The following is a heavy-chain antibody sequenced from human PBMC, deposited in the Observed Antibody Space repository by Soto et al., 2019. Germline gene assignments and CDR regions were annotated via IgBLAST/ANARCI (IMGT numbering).Heavy chain of an antibody. CDR1: GGSFSGYY. V-gene: IGHV4-34*01. Sequence: QVQLQQWGAGLLKPSETLSLTCAVYGGSFSGYYWSWIRQPPGKGLEWIGEINHSGSTNYNPSLKSRVTIYVDTSNNQCYLKLSSVTAANTAVYYCARQWRHAFDIWGQGTMVTVSS. J-gene: IGHJ3*02. D-gene: IGHD6-19*01. CDR2: INHSGST. CDR3: ARQWRHAFDI.